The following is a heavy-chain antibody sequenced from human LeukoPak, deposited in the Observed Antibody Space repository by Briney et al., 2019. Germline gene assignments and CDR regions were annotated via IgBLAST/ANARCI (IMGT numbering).Heavy chain of an antibody. CDR2: IYHSGST. CDR3: ARKEATYYMDV. Sequence: SETLSLTCAVSGYSISSGYYWGWIRQPPGKGLEWIGSIYHSGSTYYNPSLKSRVTISVDTSKNQFSLKLSSATAADTAVYYCARKEATYYMDVWGKGTTVTVSS. J-gene: IGHJ6*03. CDR1: GYSISSGYY. D-gene: IGHD5-12*01. V-gene: IGHV4-38-2*01.